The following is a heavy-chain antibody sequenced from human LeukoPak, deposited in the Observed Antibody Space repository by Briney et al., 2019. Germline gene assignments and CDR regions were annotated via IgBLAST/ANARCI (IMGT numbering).Heavy chain of an antibody. CDR3: ASRAIAAAYFDY. CDR1: GGTFSSYA. V-gene: IGHV1-69*13. D-gene: IGHD6-6*01. J-gene: IGHJ4*02. Sequence: SVKVSCKASGGTFSSYAISWVRQAPGQGLEWMGGIIPIFGTANYAQKFQGRVTITADESTSTAYMELSSLRSEDTAVYYCASRAIAAAYFDYWGQGTLVTVSS. CDR2: IIPIFGTA.